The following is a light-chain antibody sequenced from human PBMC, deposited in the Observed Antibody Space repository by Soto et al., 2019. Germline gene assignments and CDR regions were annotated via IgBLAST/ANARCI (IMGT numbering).Light chain of an antibody. CDR1: SSDVGSYNL. Sequence: QSALTQPASVSGSPGQSITISCTGTSSDVGSYNLVSWYQQHPGKAPKLMIYEGSKRPSGVSNRFSGSKSGNTASLTISGLQAEDEADYYCCSYAXSSTYVFGTGTKVTVL. V-gene: IGLV2-23*01. CDR3: CSYAXSSTYV. CDR2: EGS. J-gene: IGLJ1*01.